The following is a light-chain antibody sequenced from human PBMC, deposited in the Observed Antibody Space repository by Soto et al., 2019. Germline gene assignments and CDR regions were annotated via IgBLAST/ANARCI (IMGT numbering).Light chain of an antibody. CDR2: GAS. CDR1: QSVSSRH. Sequence: EIVVTQSPGTVSLSPGERATLSCRASQSVSSRHLAWYQQKPGQAPRLLIYGASNRATGIPDRFSGSGSGTDFTLTISRLEPEDFAVYYCQQYGSSGTFGQGTKVDIK. CDR3: QQYGSSGT. V-gene: IGKV3-20*01. J-gene: IGKJ1*01.